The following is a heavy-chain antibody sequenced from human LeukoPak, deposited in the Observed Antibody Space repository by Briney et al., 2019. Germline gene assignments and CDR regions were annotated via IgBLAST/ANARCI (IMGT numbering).Heavy chain of an antibody. J-gene: IGHJ4*02. Sequence: GGSLRLSCAASGFTVSSNYMSWVRQAPGKGLEWVSGISWNSGSIGYADSVKGRFTISRDNAKNSLYLQMNSLRAEDTALYYCAKAHKAGYSSSWYGYWGQGTLVTVSS. D-gene: IGHD6-13*01. CDR3: AKAHKAGYSSSWYGY. CDR1: GFTVSSNY. V-gene: IGHV3-9*01. CDR2: ISWNSGSI.